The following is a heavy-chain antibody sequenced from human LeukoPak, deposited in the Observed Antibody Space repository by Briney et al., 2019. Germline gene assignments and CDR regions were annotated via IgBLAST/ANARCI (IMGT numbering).Heavy chain of an antibody. CDR2: IYPGDSDT. J-gene: IGHJ6*03. CDR3: ARLGLNYDILTGYYKDYYYYYMDV. V-gene: IGHV5-51*01. Sequence: GESLKISCKGSGYSLTSYWIGWVRQMPGKGLEWMGIIYPGDSDTRYSPSFQGQVTISADKSISTAYLQWSSLKASDTAMYYCARLGLNYDILTGYYKDYYYYYMDVWGKGTTVTVSS. CDR1: GYSLTSYW. D-gene: IGHD3-9*01.